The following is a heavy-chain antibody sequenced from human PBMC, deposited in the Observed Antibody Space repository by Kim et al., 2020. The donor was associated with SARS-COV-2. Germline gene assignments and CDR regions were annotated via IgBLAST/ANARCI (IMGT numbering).Heavy chain of an antibody. Sequence: GVSLRLSCAASGFTFSSYAMSWVRQAPGKGLEWVSAISGSGGSTYYADSVKGRFTISRDNSKNTLYLQMNSLRAEDTAVYYCAKGLGGYFEGLDYWGQGTLVTVSS. J-gene: IGHJ4*02. CDR2: ISGSGGST. CDR3: AKGLGGYFEGLDY. V-gene: IGHV3-23*01. D-gene: IGHD3-9*01. CDR1: GFTFSSYA.